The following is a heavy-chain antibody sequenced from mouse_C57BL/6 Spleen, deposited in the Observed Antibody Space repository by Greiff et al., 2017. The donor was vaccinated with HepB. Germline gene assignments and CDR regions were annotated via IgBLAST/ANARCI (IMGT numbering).Heavy chain of an antibody. D-gene: IGHD1-1*01. Sequence: QVQLKESGAELVRPGASVKLSCKASGYTFTDYYINWVKQRPGQGLEWIARIYPGSGNTYYNEKFKGKATLTAEKSSSTAYMQLSSLTSEDSAVYFCAREDYGSTSWFAYWGQGTLVTVSA. CDR2: IYPGSGNT. J-gene: IGHJ3*01. CDR3: AREDYGSTSWFAY. CDR1: GYTFTDYY. V-gene: IGHV1-76*01.